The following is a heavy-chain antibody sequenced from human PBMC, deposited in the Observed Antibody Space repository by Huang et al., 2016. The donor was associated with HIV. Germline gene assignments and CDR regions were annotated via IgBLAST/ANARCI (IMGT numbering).Heavy chain of an antibody. CDR2: IKPSGAST. V-gene: IGHV1-46*01. D-gene: IGHD3-10*01. CDR3: ARALLLFGLGSPLDF. CDR1: GYTFTTYH. Sequence: QVQLVQSGAEVKKPGASVKISCKASGYTFTTYHMHWVRQAPGQGLEWSGMIKPSGASTRYAQTFQGRVTMTSDTSTSTVYMELSSLTPEDTAVYYCARALLLFGLGSPLDFWGQGSLVTVSS. J-gene: IGHJ4*02.